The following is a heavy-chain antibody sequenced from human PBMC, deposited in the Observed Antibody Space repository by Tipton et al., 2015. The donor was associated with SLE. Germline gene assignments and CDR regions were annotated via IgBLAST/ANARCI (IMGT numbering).Heavy chain of an antibody. CDR2: ISAYNGYT. CDR1: GYTFTTYG. V-gene: IGHV1-18*01. CDR3: ARGPIISRWFHFAY. J-gene: IGHJ4*02. Sequence: QLVQSGPEVKKPGASVKVSCKASGYTFTTYGISWVRQAPGQGLEWMGWISAYNGYTNYAQKLQGRVTMTTDPSTSTAYMELRGLRSDDAAVFFCARGPIISRWFHFAYWGQGALVTVSS. D-gene: IGHD6-13*01.